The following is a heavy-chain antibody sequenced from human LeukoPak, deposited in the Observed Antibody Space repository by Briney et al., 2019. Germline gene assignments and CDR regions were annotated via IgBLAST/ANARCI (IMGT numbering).Heavy chain of an antibody. Sequence: GGSLRLSCAASGFTFNTYTMYWVRQAPGKGLEWVSGISNSGGSTYYADSVKGRFTISRDNSKNTLYLQMNSLRAEDTAVYYCAKDISSYYYDSSDYWGQGTLVTVSS. CDR2: ISNSGGST. CDR1: GFTFNTYT. V-gene: IGHV3-23*01. D-gene: IGHD3-22*01. CDR3: AKDISSYYYDSSDY. J-gene: IGHJ4*02.